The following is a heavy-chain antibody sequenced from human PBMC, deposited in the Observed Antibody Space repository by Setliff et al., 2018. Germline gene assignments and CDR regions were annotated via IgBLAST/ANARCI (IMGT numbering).Heavy chain of an antibody. CDR2: ISPDDSDI. V-gene: IGHV5-51*01. D-gene: IGHD1-1*01. CDR1: GYSFTTYW. Sequence: GESLKISCKGSGYSFTTYWIGWVRQVPGKGLEWMGIISPDDSDIRYNPSFQGQVTISADKSITTAYLQWSSLKASDTAMYYCARHMTWYNWNDFRDYYYLDVWGKGTAVTVSS. J-gene: IGHJ6*03. CDR3: ARHMTWYNWNDFRDYYYLDV.